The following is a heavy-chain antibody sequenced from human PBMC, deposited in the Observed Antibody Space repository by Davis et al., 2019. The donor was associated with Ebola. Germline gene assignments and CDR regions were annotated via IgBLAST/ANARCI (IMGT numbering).Heavy chain of an antibody. Sequence: GESLKISCQGSGYSFTNYWIGWVRQMPGKGLEWMGIIYPGDSDTRYSPSFQGQVTISADKSISTAYLQWSSLKASDTAMYYCARKDTAMVSHFDYWGQGTLVTVSS. D-gene: IGHD5-18*01. J-gene: IGHJ4*02. CDR1: GYSFTNYW. CDR2: IYPGDSDT. V-gene: IGHV5-51*01. CDR3: ARKDTAMVSHFDY.